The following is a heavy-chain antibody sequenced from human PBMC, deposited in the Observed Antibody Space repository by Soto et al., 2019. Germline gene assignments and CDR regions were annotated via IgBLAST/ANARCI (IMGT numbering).Heavy chain of an antibody. CDR2: IGDSGVNT. J-gene: IGHJ4*02. V-gene: IGHV3-23*01. CDR1: GFTFSSYA. CDR3: AQRGSKNFGY. D-gene: IGHD3-16*01. Sequence: EVQLLESGGGLVQPGGSLRLSCAASGFTFSSYAMSWVRQAPGKGLEWVSTIGDSGVNTYYEDSVKGRFTSSRDNSKRTLYQQLTSLRVEDTAVYYCAQRGSKNFGYWGQGTLVSVSS.